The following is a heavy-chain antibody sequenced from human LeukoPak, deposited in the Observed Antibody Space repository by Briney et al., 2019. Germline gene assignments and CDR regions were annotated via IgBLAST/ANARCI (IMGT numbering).Heavy chain of an antibody. CDR3: ATDSGSGSYYSSDYYYGMDV. CDR2: FDPEDGET. D-gene: IGHD3-10*01. V-gene: IGHV1-24*01. CDR1: GYTLTELS. J-gene: IGHJ6*02. Sequence: ASVKVSCKVSGYTLTELSMHWVRQAPGKRLEWMGGFDPEDGETIYAQKFQGRVTMTEDTSTDTAYMELSSLRSEDTAVYYCATDSGSGSYYSSDYYYGMDVWGQGTTVTVSS.